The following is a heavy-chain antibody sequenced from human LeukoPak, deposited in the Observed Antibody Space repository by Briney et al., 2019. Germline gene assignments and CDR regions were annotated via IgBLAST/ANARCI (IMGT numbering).Heavy chain of an antibody. CDR2: VSSDGYST. CDR1: GFTFSNYW. V-gene: IGHV3-74*01. J-gene: IGHJ5*02. CDR3: ARTTVTIWFDP. D-gene: IGHD4-17*01. Sequence: GGSLRLSCAVSGFTFSNYWMHWVRQAPGKGLAWVSHVSSDGYSTSYADSVKGRFTISRDNAKNMVYLQMNSLRAEDTAVYYCARTTVTIWFDPWGEGTLVTVSS.